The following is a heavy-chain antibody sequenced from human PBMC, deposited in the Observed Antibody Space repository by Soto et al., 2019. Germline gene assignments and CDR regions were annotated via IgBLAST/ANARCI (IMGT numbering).Heavy chain of an antibody. D-gene: IGHD4-4*01. J-gene: IGHJ6*02. CDR3: AREQVMRNPTVDYYYYGMDV. Sequence: ASVKVSCKASGCTFTSYCMHWVRQAPGQGLEWMGIINPSGGSTSYAQKFQGRVTMTRDTSTSTVYMELSSLRSEDTAVYYCAREQVMRNPTVDYYYYGMDVWGQGTTVTVSS. V-gene: IGHV1-46*01. CDR1: GCTFTSYC. CDR2: INPSGGST.